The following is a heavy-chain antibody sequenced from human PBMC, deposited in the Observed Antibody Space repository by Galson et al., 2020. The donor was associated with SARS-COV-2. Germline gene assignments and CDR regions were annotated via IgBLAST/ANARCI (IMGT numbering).Heavy chain of an antibody. D-gene: IGHD6-19*01. V-gene: IGHV1-46*01. J-gene: IGHJ3*01. CDR1: GYSFTSYY. Sequence: ASVKVSCKTSGYSFTSYYMHWLRQAPGQGLEWMGVINPSDGHANYAQKFQGRVTVTRDTSTSTVYMDLSSLRSEQTAVFYCARSLTAGALDFWGQGTVLTVSS. CDR2: INPSDGHA. CDR3: ARSLTAGALDF.